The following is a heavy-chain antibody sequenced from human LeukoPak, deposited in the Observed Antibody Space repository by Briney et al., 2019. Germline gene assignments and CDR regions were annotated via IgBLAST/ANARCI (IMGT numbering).Heavy chain of an antibody. D-gene: IGHD2-15*01. CDR2: ISSSDGST. CDR1: GFTFSSYA. Sequence: GGSLRLSCAASGFTFSSYAMSWVRQAPGKGLEWVSGISSSDGSTHYAESVKGRFTISRDNSKNTLYLQMNSLRAEATAVYYCAKSPVVLVATPDQWCQGTLVTVSS. V-gene: IGHV3-23*01. J-gene: IGHJ5*02. CDR3: AKSPVVLVATPDQ.